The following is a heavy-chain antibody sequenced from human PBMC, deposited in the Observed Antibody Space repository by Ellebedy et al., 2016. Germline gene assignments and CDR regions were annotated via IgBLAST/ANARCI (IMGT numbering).Heavy chain of an antibody. J-gene: IGHJ4*02. Sequence: GESLKISXAASGFTFSNTWMSWVRQAPGKGLEWVGRIKSENDGGTTDYAAFVKGRFTISRDDSKNTLYLTMNSLKVEKTAVYYCTAGDYPLFRHWGQGTLVTVSS. CDR3: TAGDYPLFRH. D-gene: IGHD4-17*01. CDR1: GFTFSNTW. CDR2: IKSENDGGTT. V-gene: IGHV3-15*01.